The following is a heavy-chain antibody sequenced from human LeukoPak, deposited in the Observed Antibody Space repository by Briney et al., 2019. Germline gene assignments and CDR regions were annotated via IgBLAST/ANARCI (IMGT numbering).Heavy chain of an antibody. J-gene: IGHJ4*02. CDR3: AKVGSERRLNGNVDY. CDR2: ITGSAGST. V-gene: IGHV3-23*01. D-gene: IGHD1-26*01. Sequence: GGSLRLSCAASGFTFTSYALGWVRQAPGKGLEWVSSITGSAGSTYYADSVKGRFTISRDNSKNTLYLQMNNLRAEDTAVYYCAKVGSERRLNGNVDYWGQGTLVTVSS. CDR1: GFTFTSYA.